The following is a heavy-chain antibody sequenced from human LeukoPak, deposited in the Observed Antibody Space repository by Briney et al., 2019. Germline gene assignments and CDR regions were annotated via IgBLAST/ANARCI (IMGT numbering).Heavy chain of an antibody. CDR1: AYTFIDYG. D-gene: IGHD4-17*01. Sequence: ASVKVSCKASAYTFIDYGFSWVRDAPGQGLEWLGWISVYNGNTRYAQKFQDRVTMTTDTSTNTAYMELRSLRSDDTAVYYCARDVYAKVTSVTTVGYWGQGTLVTVSS. CDR3: ARDVYAKVTSVTTVGY. V-gene: IGHV1-18*01. CDR2: ISVYNGNT. J-gene: IGHJ4*02.